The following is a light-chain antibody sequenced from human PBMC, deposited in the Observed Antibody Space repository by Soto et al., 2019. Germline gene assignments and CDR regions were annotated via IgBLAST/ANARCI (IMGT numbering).Light chain of an antibody. CDR2: LGS. Sequence: EIVMTQSPPSLTVTPGEPASISCRSSQRLQHSNGNHFLDWYLQKPGQSPQLLIYLGSNRASGVPDRVSGSGAGTDFTLKISRVEAEDVGVYYCMQALQTPYTFGQGTKLEIK. CDR3: MQALQTPYT. V-gene: IGKV2-28*01. CDR1: QRLQHSNGNHF. J-gene: IGKJ2*01.